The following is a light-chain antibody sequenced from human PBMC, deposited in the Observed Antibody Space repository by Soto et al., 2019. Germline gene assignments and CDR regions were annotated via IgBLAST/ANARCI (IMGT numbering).Light chain of an antibody. J-gene: IGKJ2*01. CDR2: GAS. V-gene: IGKV3-20*01. Sequence: EIVLTQSPGTLSLSPGERATLSCRASQSVSSNYLAWYQQKPGQAPRLLIYGASSRATGIPDRFSGSGSGTDFTLTISRLEPEDFAVYYCQHSSPYTFGQGTNLEI. CDR1: QSVSSNY. CDR3: QHSSPYT.